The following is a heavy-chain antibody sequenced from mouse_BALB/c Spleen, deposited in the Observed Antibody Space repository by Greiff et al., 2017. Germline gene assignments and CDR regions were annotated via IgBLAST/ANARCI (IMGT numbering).Heavy chain of an antibody. CDR1: GYTFTSYY. D-gene: IGHD3-1*01. CDR2: IYPGNVNT. V-gene: IGHV1S56*01. Sequence: VQLQQSGPELVKPGASVRISCKASGYTFTSYYIHWVKQRPGQGLEWIGWIYPGNVNTKYNEKFKGKATLTADKSSSTAYMQLSSLTSEDSAVYFFARSGLYFDYWGQGTTLTVSS. CDR3: ARSGLYFDY. J-gene: IGHJ2*01.